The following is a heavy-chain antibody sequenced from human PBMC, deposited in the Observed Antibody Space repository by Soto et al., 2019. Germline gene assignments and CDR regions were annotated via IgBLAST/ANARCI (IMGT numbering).Heavy chain of an antibody. CDR1: GFSVGSNY. V-gene: IGHV3-53*02. CDR2: IYSNGDT. Sequence: EVQLVETGGGLIQPGGSLRLSCAASGFSVGSNYMTWVRQSPGKGLEWVSLIYSNGDTDYTDSVKGRFSISRDNFKNPLYLQMNNLRAEDTAVYPCARESDPSPVREADGVWGWGPLVTVSS. D-gene: IGHD2-8*01. CDR3: ARESDPSPVREADGV. J-gene: IGHJ4*02.